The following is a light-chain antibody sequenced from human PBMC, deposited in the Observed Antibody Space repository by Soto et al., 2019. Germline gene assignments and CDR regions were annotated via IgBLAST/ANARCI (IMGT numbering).Light chain of an antibody. Sequence: EIVMTQSPDTLYVSPGEGATLSCRASQSVSTNVAWYQQKPGQAPRLLIYGPSTRASGVPARFSGSGSGREFTLTISSLQSEDFAVYYCHQYDDWPPAFGQGTKVDIK. V-gene: IGKV3-15*01. CDR2: GPS. CDR1: QSVSTN. CDR3: HQYDDWPPA. J-gene: IGKJ1*01.